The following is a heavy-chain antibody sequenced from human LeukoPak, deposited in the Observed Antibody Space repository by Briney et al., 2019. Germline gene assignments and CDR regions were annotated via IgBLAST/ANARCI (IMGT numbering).Heavy chain of an antibody. CDR2: ISSSSSYI. D-gene: IGHD6-19*01. Sequence: GGSLRLSCAASGFTFSSYSMNWVRRAPGTGLEWVSSISSSSSYIYYADSVKGRFTISRDNAKNSLYLQMNSLRAEDTAVYYCARDGSGWHYFDFWGQGTLVTVSS. CDR1: GFTFSSYS. CDR3: ARDGSGWHYFDF. V-gene: IGHV3-21*01. J-gene: IGHJ4*02.